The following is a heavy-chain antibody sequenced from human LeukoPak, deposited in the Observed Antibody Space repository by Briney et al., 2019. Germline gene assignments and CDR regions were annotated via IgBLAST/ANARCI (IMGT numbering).Heavy chain of an antibody. CDR2: IYPGDSDT. CDR1: GYSFTSYW. V-gene: IGHV5-51*01. Sequence: RGESLKITCKGSGYSFTSYWIGWVRQMPGKGLEWMGIIYPGDSDTRYSPSFQGQVTISADKSISTAYLQWSSLKASDTAMYYCARSNSYGFNAFDIWGQGTMVTVSS. D-gene: IGHD5-18*01. J-gene: IGHJ3*02. CDR3: ARSNSYGFNAFDI.